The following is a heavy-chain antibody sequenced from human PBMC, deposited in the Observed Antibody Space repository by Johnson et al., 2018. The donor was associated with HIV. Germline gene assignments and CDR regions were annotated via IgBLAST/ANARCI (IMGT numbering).Heavy chain of an antibody. CDR2: IYSGGST. CDR3: AKPVQYYYDSSGYYSDAFDV. V-gene: IGHV3-53*01. CDR1: GFTVSSNY. J-gene: IGHJ3*01. Sequence: VQLVESGGGLIQPGGSLRLSCAASGFTVSSNYMSWVRQAPGKGLEWVSVIYSGGSTYYADSVKGRFTISRDNAKNSLYLQMNSLRAEDTAVYYCAKPVQYYYDSSGYYSDAFDVWGQGATVTVSS. D-gene: IGHD3-22*01.